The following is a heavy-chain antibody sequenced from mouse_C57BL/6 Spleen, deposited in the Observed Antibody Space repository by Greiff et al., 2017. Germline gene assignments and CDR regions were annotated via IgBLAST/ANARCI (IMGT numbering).Heavy chain of an antibody. CDR3: ARVTTENY. D-gene: IGHD2-13*01. V-gene: IGHV1-59*01. CDR1: GYTFTSYW. Sequence: VQLQQPGAELVRPGTSVKLSCKASGYTFTSYWMHWVKQRPGQGLEWIGVIDPSDSYTNYNQKFKGKATLTVDTSSSTAYMQLSSLTSEDSAVYYCARVTTENYWGQGTTLTVSS. J-gene: IGHJ2*01. CDR2: IDPSDSYT.